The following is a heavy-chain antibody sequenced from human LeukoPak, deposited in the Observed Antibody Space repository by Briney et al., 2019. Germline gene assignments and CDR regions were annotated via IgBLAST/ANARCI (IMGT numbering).Heavy chain of an antibody. CDR3: ARGSHDSSGYLA. J-gene: IGHJ5*02. V-gene: IGHV1-18*01. CDR1: GYTFTSYG. D-gene: IGHD3-22*01. Sequence: ASVKVSCKASGYTFTSYGISWVRQAPGQGLEWMGWISAYNGYTDYAQKLQFRATMTTDTSTSTAYMELSSLRSEDTAVYYCARGSHDSSGYLAWGQGTLVTVSS. CDR2: ISAYNGYT.